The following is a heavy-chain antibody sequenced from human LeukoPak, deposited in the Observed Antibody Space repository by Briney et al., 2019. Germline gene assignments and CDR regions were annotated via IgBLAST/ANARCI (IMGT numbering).Heavy chain of an antibody. V-gene: IGHV1-18*01. J-gene: IGHJ3*02. D-gene: IGHD3-3*01. CDR2: ISAYNGNT. CDR1: GYTFTSYG. CDR3: ARDLRFIQPKVFDI. Sequence: ASVKVSCKASGYTFTSYGISWVRQAPGQGLEWMGWISAYNGNTNYAQKLQGRATMTTDTSTSTAYMELRSLRSDDTAVYYCARDLRFIQPKVFDIWGQGTMVTVSS.